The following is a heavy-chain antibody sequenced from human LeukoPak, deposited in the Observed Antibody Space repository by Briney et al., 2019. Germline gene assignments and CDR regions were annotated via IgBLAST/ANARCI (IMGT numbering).Heavy chain of an antibody. J-gene: IGHJ3*02. D-gene: IGHD4-23*01. CDR2: INPNSGGT. CDR1: GYTFTGYY. Sequence: ASVTVSCKASGYTFTGYYMHWVGQAPGQGVELMGWINPNSGGTNYAQKFQGRVTMTRDTSISTAYMELSRLRSDDTAVYYCAREGGNVAFDIWGQGTMVTVSS. CDR3: AREGGNVAFDI. V-gene: IGHV1-2*02.